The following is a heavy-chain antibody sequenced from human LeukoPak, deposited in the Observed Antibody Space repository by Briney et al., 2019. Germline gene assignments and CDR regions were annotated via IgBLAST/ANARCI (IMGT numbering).Heavy chain of an antibody. J-gene: IGHJ4*02. D-gene: IGHD6-19*01. CDR3: ARVGWQWLVTDY. Sequence: SETLSLTCTVSGGSISSYNWSWIRQPPGKGLEWIGYIYYSGSTNYNPSLKSRVTISVDTSKNQFSLKLSSVTAADTAVYYCARVGWQWLVTDYWGQGTLVTVSS. CDR1: GGSISSYN. CDR2: IYYSGST. V-gene: IGHV4-59*01.